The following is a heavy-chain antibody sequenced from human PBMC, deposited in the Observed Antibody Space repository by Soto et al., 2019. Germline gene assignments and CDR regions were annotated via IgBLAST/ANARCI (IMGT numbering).Heavy chain of an antibody. CDR3: VRATLSWGHYYFRGLDV. V-gene: IGHV3-7*01. CDR2: IKHDGNEK. D-gene: IGHD3-22*01. J-gene: IGHJ6*02. CDR1: GFMFGTYW. Sequence: PGGSLRLSCAATGFMFGTYWMSWVRQDPGKGLEWVANIKHDGNEKYYADSVKGRFTVSRDNVKNFLHLQMSSLRGDDTGVYFCVRATLSWGHYYFRGLDVWGQGTTVTVSS.